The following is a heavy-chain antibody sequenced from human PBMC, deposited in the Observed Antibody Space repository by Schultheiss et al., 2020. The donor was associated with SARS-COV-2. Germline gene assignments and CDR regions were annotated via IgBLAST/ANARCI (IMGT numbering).Heavy chain of an antibody. Sequence: SETLSLTCTVSGGSISSYYWSWIRQPPGKGLEWIGSIYYSGSTNYNPSLKSRVTISVDTSKNQFSLKLSSVTAADTAVYYCARAFYGGNSWVDYWGQGTLVTVSS. V-gene: IGHV4-59*12. D-gene: IGHD4-23*01. J-gene: IGHJ4*02. CDR2: IYYSGST. CDR1: GGSISSYY. CDR3: ARAFYGGNSWVDY.